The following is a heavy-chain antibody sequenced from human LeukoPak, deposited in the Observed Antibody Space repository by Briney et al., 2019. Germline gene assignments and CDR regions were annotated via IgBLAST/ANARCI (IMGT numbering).Heavy chain of an antibody. CDR1: GFTFSSYA. CDR2: ISGSGGST. Sequence: PGGSLRLSCAASGFTFSSYAMSWVRQAPGKGLGWVSAISGSGGSTYYADSVKGRFTISRDNSKNTLYLQMNSLRAEDTAVYYRAKDRGAYYYDSSGYYRYFDYWGQGTLVTVSS. D-gene: IGHD3-22*01. J-gene: IGHJ4*02. V-gene: IGHV3-23*01. CDR3: AKDRGAYYYDSSGYYRYFDY.